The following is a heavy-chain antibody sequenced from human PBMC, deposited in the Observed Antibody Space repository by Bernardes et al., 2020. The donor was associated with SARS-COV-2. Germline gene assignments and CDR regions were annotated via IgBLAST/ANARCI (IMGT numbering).Heavy chain of an antibody. CDR1: GFTFGSRA. V-gene: IGHV3-23*01. J-gene: IGHJ5*01. CDR3: SKDAYHVYYDSAGYFDF. CDR2: ISGGAEMT. D-gene: IGHD3-22*01. Sequence: GGSLRLSCVVSGFTFGSRAMSWLRQAPGRGLERVSSISGGAEMTYYADSVKGRFTISRDNSKNTLYLQMDSLATEDTAIYSCSKDAYHVYYDSAGYFDFWGRGTPVTVSS.